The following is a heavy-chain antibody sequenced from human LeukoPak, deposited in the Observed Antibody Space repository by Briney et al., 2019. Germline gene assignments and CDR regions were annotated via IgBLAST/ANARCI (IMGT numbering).Heavy chain of an antibody. CDR3: AKDRPIVVVTAILDY. J-gene: IGHJ4*02. V-gene: IGHV3-23*01. D-gene: IGHD2-21*02. CDR2: ISGSGGST. CDR1: GFTFSSYA. Sequence: GGSLRLSCAASGFTFSSYAMSWVRQAPGKGLEWVSAISGSGGSTYYADSVKGRFTISRDNSKNTLYLQMSSLRAEDTAVYYCAKDRPIVVVTAILDYWGQGTLVTVSS.